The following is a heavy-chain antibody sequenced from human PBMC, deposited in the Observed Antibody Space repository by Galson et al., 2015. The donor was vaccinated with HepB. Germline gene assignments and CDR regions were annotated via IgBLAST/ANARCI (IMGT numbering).Heavy chain of an antibody. CDR1: GGTFSSYA. D-gene: IGHD2-21*02. CDR3: ASSEPPVYCGGDCLGYFDY. CDR2: IIPIFGTA. Sequence: SVKVSCKASGGTFSSYAISWVRQAPGQGLEWMGGIIPIFGTANYAQKFQGRVTITADESTSTAYMELSSLRSEDTAVYYCASSEPPVYCGGDCLGYFDYWGQGTLVTVSS. V-gene: IGHV1-69*13. J-gene: IGHJ4*02.